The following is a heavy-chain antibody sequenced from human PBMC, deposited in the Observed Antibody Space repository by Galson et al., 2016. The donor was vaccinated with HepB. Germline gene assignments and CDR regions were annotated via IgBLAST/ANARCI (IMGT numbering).Heavy chain of an antibody. J-gene: IGHJ4*02. CDR3: ARDPVHCSGGSCYSGHDY. D-gene: IGHD2-15*01. CDR1: GFTFSTYA. CDR2: ITGNGGTT. Sequence: SLRLSCAASGFTFSTYAMSWVRQAPGKGPEWVSAITGNGGTTYYTDSVKGRFTISRDNAKNSLYLQMDSLRAEDTAVYYCARDPVHCSGGSCYSGHDYWGQGTPVTVSS. V-gene: IGHV3-23*01.